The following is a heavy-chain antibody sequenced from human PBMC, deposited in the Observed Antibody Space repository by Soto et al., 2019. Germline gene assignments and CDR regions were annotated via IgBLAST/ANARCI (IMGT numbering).Heavy chain of an antibody. V-gene: IGHV3-15*01. Sequence: SLRLSCAASGFTFSNTWMSWVRQTPGKGLEWVGRIKSKTDGGTTDYAAPVKGRFTISRDDSKNTLYLQMNSLKTEDTAAYYCNTIGGYDYLLDYWGQGSLVTVSS. CDR2: IKSKTDGGTT. J-gene: IGHJ4*02. CDR1: GFTFSNTW. D-gene: IGHD5-12*01. CDR3: NTIGGYDYLLDY.